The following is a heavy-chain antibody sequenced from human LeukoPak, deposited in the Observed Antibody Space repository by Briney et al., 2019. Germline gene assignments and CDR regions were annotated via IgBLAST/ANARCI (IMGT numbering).Heavy chain of an antibody. V-gene: IGHV3-48*01. Sequence: GGTLRLSCAASGFTFSTYSMNWVRLAPGKGLEWVSYISSGSGTVYYADSVKGRFTISRDNAKNSLYLQMNSLRAEDTAVYYCASLSNTDKDDYWGQGTLVTVSS. CDR2: ISSGSGTV. J-gene: IGHJ4*02. CDR3: ASLSNTDKDDY. CDR1: GFTFSTYS. D-gene: IGHD1/OR15-1a*01.